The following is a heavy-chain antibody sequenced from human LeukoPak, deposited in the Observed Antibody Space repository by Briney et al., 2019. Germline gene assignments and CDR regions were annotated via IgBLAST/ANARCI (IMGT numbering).Heavy chain of an antibody. CDR3: ARAPLIYDTRGYSSGWFDY. D-gene: IGHD3-22*01. Sequence: PGSSVKVSCKASGGTFNTYAISWVRQAPGQGLEWMGGIIPISGTVNYAQKVQGRVTMSTDESTSTAYMELSSLRSEDTAVYYCARAPLIYDTRGYSSGWFDYWGQGTLVTVSS. J-gene: IGHJ4*02. CDR1: GGTFNTYA. V-gene: IGHV1-69*05. CDR2: IIPISGTV.